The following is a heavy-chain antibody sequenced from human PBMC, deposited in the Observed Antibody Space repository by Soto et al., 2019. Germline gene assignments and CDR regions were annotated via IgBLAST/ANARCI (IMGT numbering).Heavy chain of an antibody. CDR3: ARHAGGSWDDAFDI. J-gene: IGHJ3*02. Sequence: ASETLSLTCTVSGDSISSSSDYWGWVRQPPGKGLEWIGSIYYTGITYSNPSLRSPVTISVDTSKNQFSLRLSSVTAADTAVYYCARHAGGSWDDAFDIWGQGTMVTVSS. V-gene: IGHV4-39*01. D-gene: IGHD6-13*01. CDR1: GDSISSSSDY. CDR2: IYYTGIT.